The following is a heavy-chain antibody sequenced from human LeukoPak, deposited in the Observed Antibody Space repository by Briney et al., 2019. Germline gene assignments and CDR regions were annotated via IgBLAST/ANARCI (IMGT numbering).Heavy chain of an antibody. Sequence: GALRLSCAASGFTFSNYAMSWVRQAPGKGLEWVSGISGSGGDTYYGDSVKGRFTISRDNSKNTLYLQMNSLRAGDMAVYYCAKDVYSSSWYYFDYWGQGTLVTVSS. CDR3: AKDVYSSSWYYFDY. CDR2: ISGSGGDT. CDR1: GFTFSNYA. J-gene: IGHJ4*02. V-gene: IGHV3-23*01. D-gene: IGHD6-13*01.